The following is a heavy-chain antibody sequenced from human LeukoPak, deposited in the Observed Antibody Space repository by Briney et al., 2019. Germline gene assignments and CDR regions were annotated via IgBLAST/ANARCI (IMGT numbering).Heavy chain of an antibody. D-gene: IGHD6-19*01. CDR2: ISGSGDTT. J-gene: IGHJ4*02. CDR3: VTESGWLFDF. CDR1: GFTFSSYE. V-gene: IGHV3-48*03. Sequence: PGGSLRLSCAASGFTFSSYEMNWVRQAPGKGLEWVSLISGSGDTTYYADSVKGRFTISRDNAKNSLFLQLTHLRVEDTAVYYCVTESGWLFDFWGQGTLVTVSS.